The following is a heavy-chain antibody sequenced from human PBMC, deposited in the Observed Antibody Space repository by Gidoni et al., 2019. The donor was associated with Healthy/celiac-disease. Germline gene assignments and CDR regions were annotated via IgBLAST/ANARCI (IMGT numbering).Heavy chain of an antibody. CDR2: INPNSGGT. V-gene: IGHV1-2*06. CDR1: GYTFTGYY. Sequence: QLQLVQSGAEVKKPGASVTVSCKASGYTFTGYYMHWVRQAPGQGLEWMGRINPNSGGTNYAQKFQGRVTMTRDTSISTAYMELSRLRSDDTAVYYCARVPLRVRVPEHNFDYWGQGTLVTVSS. J-gene: IGHJ4*02. CDR3: ARVPLRVRVPEHNFDY. D-gene: IGHD3-10*01.